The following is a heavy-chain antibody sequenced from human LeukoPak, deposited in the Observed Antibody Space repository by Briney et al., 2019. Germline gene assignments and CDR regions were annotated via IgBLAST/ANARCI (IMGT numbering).Heavy chain of an antibody. J-gene: IGHJ5*02. CDR2: IRNDGKSK. Sequence: GGSLRLSCAASGSTFSIYGMHWVRQAPGKGLEWVAFIRNDGKSKYYGDSVKGRITISRDNSQNTLSLQVNSLRAEDTAVYYCARDFDGSSYGILDTWGQGTLVTVSS. D-gene: IGHD2-2*01. CDR1: GSTFSIYG. CDR3: ARDFDGSSYGILDT. V-gene: IGHV3-30*02.